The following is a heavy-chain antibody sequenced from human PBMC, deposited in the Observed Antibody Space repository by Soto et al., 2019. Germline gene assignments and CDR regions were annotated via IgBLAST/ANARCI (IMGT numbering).Heavy chain of an antibody. V-gene: IGHV3-48*01. CDR3: ARDWNYAFDF. CDR1: GFAFTDYT. CDR2: ITKTGGSV. J-gene: IGHJ4*02. Sequence: EVQLVESGGGLVQPGGSLRLSCAASGFAFTDYTMNWVRQTPGKGLEWISYITKTGGSVYYADSVKGRFTISRDNAKNPVHLQMNSLRAEDTALYYCARDWNYAFDFWGRGTRVTVSS. D-gene: IGHD1-7*01.